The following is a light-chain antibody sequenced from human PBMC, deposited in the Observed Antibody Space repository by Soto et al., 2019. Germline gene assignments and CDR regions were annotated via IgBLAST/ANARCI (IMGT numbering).Light chain of an antibody. CDR2: DAS. CDR3: QQYDSYSST. J-gene: IGKJ1*01. Sequence: DIQMTQSPSTLSASVGDRVTITCRASQSLSSWLAWYQQKLGKAPKLLIYDASTLESGVPSRFSGSGSGTEFTLTISSLQADDFATYYCQQYDSYSSTFGQGTKVEMK. CDR1: QSLSSW. V-gene: IGKV1-5*01.